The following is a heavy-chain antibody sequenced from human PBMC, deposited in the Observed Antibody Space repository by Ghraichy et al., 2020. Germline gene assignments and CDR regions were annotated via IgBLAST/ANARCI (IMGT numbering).Heavy chain of an antibody. D-gene: IGHD2-21*01. CDR1: GFTFNNYA. Sequence: SLNISCAASGFTFNNYAMYWVRQAPGKGLEWVSAISWNSGNIAYADSVKGRFTISRDTAKNSLYLQMDSLRPEDTALYYCVKSTGAYFYGMDVWGQGTTVTVSS. CDR3: VKSTGAYFYGMDV. CDR2: ISWNSGNI. J-gene: IGHJ6*02. V-gene: IGHV3-9*01.